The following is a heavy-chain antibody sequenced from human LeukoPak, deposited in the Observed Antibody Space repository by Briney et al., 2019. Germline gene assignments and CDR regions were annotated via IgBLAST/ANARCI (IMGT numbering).Heavy chain of an antibody. Sequence: SETLSLTCAVYGGSFSGYYWSWIRQPPGKGLEWIGEINHSGSTNYNPSLKSRVTISVDTSKNQSSLKLSSVTAADTAVYYCARALSYDYVWGSYRRPKYFDYWGQGTLVTVSS. J-gene: IGHJ4*02. CDR3: ARALSYDYVWGSYRRPKYFDY. V-gene: IGHV4-34*01. CDR2: INHSGST. D-gene: IGHD3-16*02. CDR1: GGSFSGYY.